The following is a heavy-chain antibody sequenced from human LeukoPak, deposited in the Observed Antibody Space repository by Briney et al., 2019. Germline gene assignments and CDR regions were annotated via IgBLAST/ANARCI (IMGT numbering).Heavy chain of an antibody. V-gene: IGHV1-2*02. CDR2: INPNSGVS. Sequence: ASVKVSCKASGYTFTGSYMHWVRQAPGQGLEWMGWINPNSGVSNYAQKFRGRVTMTRDTSISTAYMELSRLTSDDTAVYYCASFYDYFDHWGQGTLVTVSS. D-gene: IGHD2/OR15-2a*01. CDR3: ASFYDYFDH. J-gene: IGHJ4*02. CDR1: GYTFTGSY.